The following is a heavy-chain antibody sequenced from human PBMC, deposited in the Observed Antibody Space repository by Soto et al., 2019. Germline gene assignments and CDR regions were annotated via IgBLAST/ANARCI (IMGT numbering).Heavy chain of an antibody. Sequence: QVQVVQSGAEVKKPGSSVKVSCKASGGTFSSYTISWVRQAPGQGLEWMGRIIPILGIANYAQKFQGRVTITADKSTSTAYMELSSLRSEDTAVYYCARGVVAATGGYYYYYMDVWGKGTTVTVSS. J-gene: IGHJ6*03. CDR3: ARGVVAATGGYYYYYMDV. CDR1: GGTFSSYT. D-gene: IGHD2-15*01. V-gene: IGHV1-69*02. CDR2: IIPILGIA.